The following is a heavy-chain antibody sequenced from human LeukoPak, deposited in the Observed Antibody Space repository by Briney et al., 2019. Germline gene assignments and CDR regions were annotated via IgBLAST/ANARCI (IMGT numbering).Heavy chain of an antibody. CDR2: ISGSGGST. Sequence: GGSLRLSCAASGFTFSSYAMSWVRQAPGKGLEWVSAISGSGGSTYYADSVKGRFTISRDNSKNTLYLQMNSLRAEDTAVYYCAKGDYSSSWYDQNFDYWGQGTLVTVPS. J-gene: IGHJ4*02. D-gene: IGHD6-13*01. CDR1: GFTFSSYA. V-gene: IGHV3-23*01. CDR3: AKGDYSSSWYDQNFDY.